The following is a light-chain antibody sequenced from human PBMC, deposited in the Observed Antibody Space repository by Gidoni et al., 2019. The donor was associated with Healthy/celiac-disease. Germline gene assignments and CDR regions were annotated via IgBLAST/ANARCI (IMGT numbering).Light chain of an antibody. J-gene: IGKJ1*01. CDR2: GAS. Sequence: EIGLTQCQGTLSLSPGEIATVSCRASQSVSSSYFAWYQQQPGQAPRLLIYGASSRATGIPDRFSGSGSGTDSPLTISRLAPEYFAVYYCQQYGSSPRTFGQGTKVEIK. CDR1: QSVSSSY. V-gene: IGKV3-20*01. CDR3: QQYGSSPRT.